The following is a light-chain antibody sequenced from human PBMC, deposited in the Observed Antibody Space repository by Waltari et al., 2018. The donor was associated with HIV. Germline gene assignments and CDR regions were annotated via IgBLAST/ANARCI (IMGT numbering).Light chain of an antibody. CDR3: QSYDSSLSGDVV. CDR2: GNC. CDR1: SSNIGAGYD. Sequence: QSVLTQPPSVSGAPGQRVTISCTGSSSNIGAGYDVQWYQQLPGTAPKLLIYGNCDRASGVPGRSLGSKSGTSASLAITGLQAEDEADYYCQSYDSSLSGDVVFGGGTKLTVL. V-gene: IGLV1-40*01. J-gene: IGLJ2*01.